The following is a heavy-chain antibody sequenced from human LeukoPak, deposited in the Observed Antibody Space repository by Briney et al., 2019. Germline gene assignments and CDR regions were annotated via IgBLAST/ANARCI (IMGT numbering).Heavy chain of an antibody. CDR3: ARARYYYYGTDV. CDR2: ISSSGSTI. J-gene: IGHJ6*02. Sequence: GGSPRLSCAASGFTFSSYEMNWVRQAPGKGLEWVSYISSSGSTIYYADSVKGRFTISRDNAKNSLYLQMNSLRAEDTAVYYCARARYYYYGTDVWGQGTTVTVSS. CDR1: GFTFSSYE. V-gene: IGHV3-48*03.